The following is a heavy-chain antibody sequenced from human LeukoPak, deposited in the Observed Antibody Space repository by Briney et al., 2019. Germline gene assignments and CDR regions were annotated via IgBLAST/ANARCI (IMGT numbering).Heavy chain of an antibody. D-gene: IGHD6-13*01. CDR1: GFIFDDYA. CDR2: ISGSGGST. Sequence: GGSLRLSCTSSGFIFDDYAMNWVRQAPGKGLEWVSAISGSGGSTYYADSVKGRFTISRDNSKNTLYLQMNSLRAEDTAVYYCAKDWGYSSSWGQGTLVTVSS. CDR3: AKDWGYSSS. J-gene: IGHJ4*02. V-gene: IGHV3-23*01.